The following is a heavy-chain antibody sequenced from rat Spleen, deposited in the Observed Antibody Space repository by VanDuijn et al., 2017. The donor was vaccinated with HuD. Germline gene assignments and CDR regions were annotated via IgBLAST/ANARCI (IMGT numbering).Heavy chain of an antibody. D-gene: IGHD1-4*01. CDR2: INTGSGGT. Sequence: QIQLQQSGAELAKPGSSVKISCKASGYTFTTYNINWIKQTTGQGLEYIGYINTGSGGTNYNEKFKGKATLTVDKSSSTAFMQLSSLTPDDSAVYYCARRGFNSMDAWGQGASVTVSS. CDR3: ARRGFNSMDA. CDR1: GYTFTTYN. V-gene: IGHV1-43*01. J-gene: IGHJ4*01.